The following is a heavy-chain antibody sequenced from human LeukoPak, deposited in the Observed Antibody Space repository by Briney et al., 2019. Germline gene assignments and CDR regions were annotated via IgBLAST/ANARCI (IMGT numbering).Heavy chain of an antibody. CDR3: AKHLRATNTYIFFGLDV. Sequence: GGSLRLSCAATGFTFKDYGMHWVRQPPGKGLEWVSGINWHGGGTDYADSVKGRFTISRDNAKNSLYLQMTSLRPEDTALYYCAKHLRATNTYIFFGLDVWGQGTTVTVSS. J-gene: IGHJ6*02. CDR1: GFTFKDYG. V-gene: IGHV3-20*04. CDR2: INWHGGGT. D-gene: IGHD1-26*01.